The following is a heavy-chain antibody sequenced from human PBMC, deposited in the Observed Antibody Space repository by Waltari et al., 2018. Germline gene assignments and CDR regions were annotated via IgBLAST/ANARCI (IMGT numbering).Heavy chain of an antibody. D-gene: IGHD6-6*01. J-gene: IGHJ4*02. CDR2: VDPEDGET. CDR1: GFTFTDYY. Sequence: DVQLVQSGAEVKKPGATVKISCKISGFTFTDYYIHWVQQAPGKGLTWVGLVDPEDGETVYAGNFQGRVTITADTLTDTAFMEVDTLRSEDTAVYYCATGREQLAHFDHWGQGTLVTVSS. CDR3: ATGREQLAHFDH. V-gene: IGHV1-69-2*01.